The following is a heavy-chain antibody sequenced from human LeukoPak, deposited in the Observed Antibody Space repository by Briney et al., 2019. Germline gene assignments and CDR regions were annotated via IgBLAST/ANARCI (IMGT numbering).Heavy chain of an antibody. CDR1: GFTFSSYT. CDR3: ARDGGDYPFDY. D-gene: IGHD4-17*01. CDR2: ISSDSGTI. J-gene: IGHJ4*02. V-gene: IGHV3-48*04. Sequence: GGSLRLSCAASGFTFSSYTMNWVRQAPGKGLEWVSYISSDSGTIYYADSVRGRFTISRDNAKNSLYLQMNSLRAEDTAVYYCARDGGDYPFDYWGQGTLVTVSS.